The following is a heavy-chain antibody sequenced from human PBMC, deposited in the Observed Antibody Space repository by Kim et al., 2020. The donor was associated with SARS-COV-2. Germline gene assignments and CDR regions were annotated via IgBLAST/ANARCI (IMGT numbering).Heavy chain of an antibody. V-gene: IGHV1-18*01. CDR2: INTYSVNT. D-gene: IGHD6-13*01. CDR3: ARDSGISSWLNVDY. CDR1: GYTFTSYG. Sequence: ASVKVSCKASGYTFTSYGVSWVRQAPGQGLEWMGWINTYSVNTNYAQKFQGRVTMTTDTSTSTAYMELRSLRSDDTAVYYCARDSGISSWLNVDYWGQGT. J-gene: IGHJ4*02.